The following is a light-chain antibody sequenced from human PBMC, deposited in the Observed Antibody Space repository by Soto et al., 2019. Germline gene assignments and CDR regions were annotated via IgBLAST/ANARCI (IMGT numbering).Light chain of an antibody. Sequence: QSALTPPPSASGSPGQSATISCTGPKSDIGVYDFVSWYQHHPGKAPRLIIYEVVQRPSGVPDRFSGSKSGNTASLTVSGLQAADEADYFCKSYAGSNTYVFGSGTKLTVL. CDR1: KSDIGVYDF. CDR3: KSYAGSNTYV. V-gene: IGLV2-8*01. J-gene: IGLJ1*01. CDR2: EVV.